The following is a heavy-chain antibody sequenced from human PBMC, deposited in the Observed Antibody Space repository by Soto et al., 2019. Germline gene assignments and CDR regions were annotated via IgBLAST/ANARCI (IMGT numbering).Heavy chain of an antibody. D-gene: IGHD3-22*01. CDR1: GGTFSSYA. Sequence: QVQLVQSGAEVKKPGSSVKVSCKASGGTFSSYAISWVRQAPGQGLEWMGGIIAIFGTANYAKKFQGRVTITADESTSTAYMELSSLRSEDTAVYYCARDLYYYDSSGYQNYYYGMDVWGQGTTVTVSS. V-gene: IGHV1-69*01. CDR3: ARDLYYYDSSGYQNYYYGMDV. J-gene: IGHJ6*02. CDR2: IIAIFGTA.